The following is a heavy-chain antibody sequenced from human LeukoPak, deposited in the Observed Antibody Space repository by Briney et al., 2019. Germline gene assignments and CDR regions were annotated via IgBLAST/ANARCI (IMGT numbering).Heavy chain of an antibody. D-gene: IGHD1-26*01. J-gene: IGHJ4*02. CDR3: ASRPKVGAIYFDY. Sequence: SETLSLTCSVSDDSFSTHYWTWIRQPPGRGLEWIGYISSIGSTNYNPSLKSRVTISVDTSKNQFSLKLSSVTAADSAVYYCASRPKVGAIYFDYWGQGTLVTVPS. CDR1: DDSFSTHY. CDR2: ISSIGST. V-gene: IGHV4-59*08.